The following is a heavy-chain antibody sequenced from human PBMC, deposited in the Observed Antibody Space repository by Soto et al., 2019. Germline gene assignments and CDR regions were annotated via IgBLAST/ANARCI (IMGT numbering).Heavy chain of an antibody. J-gene: IGHJ6*02. CDR2: ISGSGGST. Sequence: GSLRLSCAASGFTFSSYAMSWVRQAPGKGLEWVSAISGSGGSTYYADSVKGRFTISRDNSKNTLYLQMNSLRAEDTAVYYCAKETNYDFWSGYLNSYYYYGMDVWGQGTTVTVSS. V-gene: IGHV3-23*01. CDR3: AKETNYDFWSGYLNSYYYYGMDV. D-gene: IGHD3-3*01. CDR1: GFTFSSYA.